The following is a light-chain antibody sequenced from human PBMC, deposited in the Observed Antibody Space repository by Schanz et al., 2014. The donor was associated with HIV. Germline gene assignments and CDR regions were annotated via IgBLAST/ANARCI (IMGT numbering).Light chain of an antibody. CDR2: TQD. CDR3: SSYTGGTGGSPLGV. J-gene: IGLJ2*01. V-gene: IGLV1-44*01. CDR1: SSNIGTYN. Sequence: QSVLTQPPSTSGTPGQRVTISCSGSSSNIGTYNVNWYQQLPGTAPRLLIYTQDQRPSGVPDRFSGSKSGTSASLAISGLQSEDEADYYCSSYTGGTGGSPLGVFGGGTKLTVL.